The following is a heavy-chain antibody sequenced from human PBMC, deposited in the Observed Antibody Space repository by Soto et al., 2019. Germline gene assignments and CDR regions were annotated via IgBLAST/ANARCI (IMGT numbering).Heavy chain of an antibody. D-gene: IGHD6-19*01. CDR2: IWYDGSNK. CDR3: ARFAVAGDYYYYYMDV. J-gene: IGHJ6*03. V-gene: IGHV3-33*01. Sequence: ESGGGVVQPGRSLRLSCAASGFTFSSYGMHWVRQAPGKGLEWVAVIWYDGSNKYYADSVKGRFTISRDNSKNTLYLQMNSLRAEDTAVYYCARFAVAGDYYYYYMDVWGKGTTVTVSS. CDR1: GFTFSSYG.